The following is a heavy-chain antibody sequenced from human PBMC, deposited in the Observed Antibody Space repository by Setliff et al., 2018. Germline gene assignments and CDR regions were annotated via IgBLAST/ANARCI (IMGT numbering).Heavy chain of an antibody. J-gene: IGHJ4*02. CDR2: VYHSGGT. D-gene: IGHD5-12*01. CDR1: GGSISSGSDY. Sequence: SETLSLTCTVSGGSISSGSDYCAWIRQPPGKGLEWLGTVYHSGGTYYNPSLKGRVTMSVDTSKNLFSLKLNSVTAADTALYYSARHVKVATEYFDCWGQGTLVTVSS. CDR3: ARHVKVATEYFDC. V-gene: IGHV4-39*01.